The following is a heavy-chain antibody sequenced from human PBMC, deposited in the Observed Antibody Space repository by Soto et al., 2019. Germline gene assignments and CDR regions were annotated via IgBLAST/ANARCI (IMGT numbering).Heavy chain of an antibody. J-gene: IGHJ5*02. Sequence: SVKVSCKASGGTFSSYAISWARQAPGQGLEWMGGIIPIFGTANYAQKFQGRVTITAVKSTSTAYMELSSLRSEDTAVYYCARSRPLEYCSSTSCYLNWFDPWGQGTLVTVSS. CDR3: ARSRPLEYCSSTSCYLNWFDP. CDR1: GGTFSSYA. CDR2: IIPIFGTA. D-gene: IGHD2-2*01. V-gene: IGHV1-69*06.